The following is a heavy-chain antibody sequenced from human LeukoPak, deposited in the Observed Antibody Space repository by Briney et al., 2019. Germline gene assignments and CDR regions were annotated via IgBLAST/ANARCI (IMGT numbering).Heavy chain of an antibody. J-gene: IGHJ6*03. V-gene: IGHV4-39*07. Sequence: SETLSLTCTASGGSISSYYWGWIRQPPGKGLEWIGSIYYSGSTYYNPSLKSRVTISVDTSKNQFSLKLSSVTAADTAVYYCARVSRAMGMEWSNYYYYYYMDVWGKGTTVTVSS. CDR3: ARVSRAMGMEWSNYYYYYYMDV. D-gene: IGHD3-3*01. CDR2: IYYSGST. CDR1: GGSISSYY.